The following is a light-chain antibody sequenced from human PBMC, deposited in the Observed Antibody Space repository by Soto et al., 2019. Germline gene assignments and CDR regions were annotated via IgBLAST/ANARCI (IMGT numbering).Light chain of an antibody. CDR2: GAS. J-gene: IGKJ1*01. CDR1: QSISTY. V-gene: IGKV1-39*01. Sequence: DLQMTQSPSSLSASVGDRVTITCWASQSISTYLSWYQQKPGKVPKLLIYGASSLQTGVPSRFSGSGSGTEFIFTISSLQPEDFATYYCQQYHSSPTWTFGQGTKVEIK. CDR3: QQYHSSPTWT.